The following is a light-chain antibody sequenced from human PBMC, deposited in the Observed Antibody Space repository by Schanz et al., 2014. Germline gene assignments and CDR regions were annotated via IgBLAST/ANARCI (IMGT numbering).Light chain of an antibody. Sequence: EIVLTQSPATLSLSPGERATLSCRASQSVRSYLAWYQQKPGQAPRLLIYDASNRATVIPTRFSGSGSGTDFTLPISSLEPEDFAVYYCQQRSNWPPITFGQGTRREIK. CDR3: QQRSNWPPIT. CDR1: QSVRSY. J-gene: IGKJ5*01. CDR2: DAS. V-gene: IGKV3-11*01.